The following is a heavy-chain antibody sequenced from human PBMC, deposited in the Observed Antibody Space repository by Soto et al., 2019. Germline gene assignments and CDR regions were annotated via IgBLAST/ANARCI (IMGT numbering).Heavy chain of an antibody. CDR1: EFTFSGRS. CDR3: ARGLFVPDV. Sequence: EVQLVESGGGLVQPGGSLRLSCAASEFTFSGRSVHWVRQAPGKWLVWVSGIDKVGTDSTYADSVKGRFTSSRDNAKNTVYLQMNSLRVEHTAVYYCARGLFVPDVWGKGTTVTVSS. D-gene: IGHD3-10*02. V-gene: IGHV3-74*01. J-gene: IGHJ6*04. CDR2: IDKVGTDS.